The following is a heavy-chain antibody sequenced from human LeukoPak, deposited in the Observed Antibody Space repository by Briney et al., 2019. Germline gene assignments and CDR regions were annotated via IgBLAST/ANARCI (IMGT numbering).Heavy chain of an antibody. V-gene: IGHV1-8*03. CDR2: MNPNSGNT. D-gene: IGHD5-12*01. CDR3: ATVVVATIEGLYYFDY. Sequence: ASVKVSCKASGYTFSSYDVNWVRQATGQGLEWMGWMNPNSGNTGYAQKFQGRVTISRNTSITTAYMELSGLTSEDTAVYYCATVVVATIEGLYYFDYWGQGTLVTVSS. J-gene: IGHJ4*02. CDR1: GYTFSSYD.